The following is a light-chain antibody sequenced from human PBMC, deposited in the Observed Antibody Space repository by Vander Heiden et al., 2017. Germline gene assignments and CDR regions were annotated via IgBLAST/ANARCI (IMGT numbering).Light chain of an antibody. CDR1: QSVSSSY. CDR3: QQYGSSPGT. V-gene: IGKV3-20*01. CDR2: GAS. J-gene: IGKJ1*01. Sequence: IAFTHSPGTLSLSPGERATLSCRASQSVSSSYLAWYQQKPGQAPRLLIYGASSRATGIPDRFSGSGSGTDFTLTISRLEPEDFAVYYCQQYGSSPGTFGQGTKVEIK.